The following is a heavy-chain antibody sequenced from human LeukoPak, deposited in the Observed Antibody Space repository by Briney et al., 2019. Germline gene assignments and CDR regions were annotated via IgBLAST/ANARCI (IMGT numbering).Heavy chain of an antibody. CDR2: IYPADSDT. V-gene: IGHV5-51*01. CDR1: GYTFTSYW. J-gene: IGHJ1*01. CDR3: AGAGIAVAGNAEYFQH. D-gene: IGHD6-19*01. Sequence: HGESLKISCKVSGYTFTSYWIGWVRQMPGKGLEWMGVIYPADSDTRYSPSFQGQVTISADKSISTAYLQWSSLRTSDTAVYYCAGAGIAVAGNAEYFQHWGQGTLVTVSS.